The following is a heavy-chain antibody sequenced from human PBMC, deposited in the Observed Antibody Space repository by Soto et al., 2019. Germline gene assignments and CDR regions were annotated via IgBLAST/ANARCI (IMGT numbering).Heavy chain of an antibody. CDR1: GFTFSSFA. J-gene: IGHJ5*02. V-gene: IGHV3-23*01. CDR3: AKASITMIVVVNNWFDP. Sequence: GGSLRLSCAASGFTFSSFAMSWVRQAPGKGLEWVSAISGSGGSTYYADSVKGRFTISRDNSKNTLYLQMNSLRAEDTAVYYCAKASITMIVVVNNWFDPWGQGTLVTVSS. CDR2: ISGSGGST. D-gene: IGHD3-22*01.